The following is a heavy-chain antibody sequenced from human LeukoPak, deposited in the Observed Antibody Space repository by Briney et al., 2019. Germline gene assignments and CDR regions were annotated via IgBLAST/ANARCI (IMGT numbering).Heavy chain of an antibody. D-gene: IGHD3-9*01. Sequence: GRSLRLSCAASGSTFSSYGMHWVRQAPGKGLEWVAVIWYDGSNKYYADSVKGRFTISRDNSKNTLYLQMNSLRAEDTAVYYCATTYYDILTGYNDYLDYWGQGTLVTVSS. CDR2: IWYDGSNK. J-gene: IGHJ4*02. CDR3: ATTYYDILTGYNDYLDY. CDR1: GSTFSSYG. V-gene: IGHV3-33*01.